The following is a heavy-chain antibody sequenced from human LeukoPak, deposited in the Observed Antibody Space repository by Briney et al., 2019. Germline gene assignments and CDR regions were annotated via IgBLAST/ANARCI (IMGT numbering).Heavy chain of an antibody. CDR1: GFSLSTIGVG. Sequence: ESGPTLVKPTQPLTRTCTFSGFSLSTIGVGVPWILQPPGKALEWLALIYWDDDKRYSPSLKSRITITKDTSKNQVVLTMTNMDPVDTATYYCAHYDYGDSPTVDYFDYWGQGTLVTVSS. J-gene: IGHJ4*02. CDR3: AHYDYGDSPTVDYFDY. D-gene: IGHD4-17*01. V-gene: IGHV2-5*02. CDR2: IYWDDDK.